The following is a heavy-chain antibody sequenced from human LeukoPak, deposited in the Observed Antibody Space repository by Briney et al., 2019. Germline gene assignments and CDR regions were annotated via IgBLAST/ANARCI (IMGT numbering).Heavy chain of an antibody. CDR2: TYQRSKWYN. Sequence: SQTLSLTCAISGDSVSSNSGSWNWIRQSPSRGLEWLGRTYQRSKWYNDYAVSVKSRITINPDISKNQFSLQLNSVTPEDTAVYYCARSPSPYSSGWYFDYWGQGTLVTVSS. J-gene: IGHJ4*02. CDR1: GDSVSSNSGS. CDR3: ARSPSPYSSGWYFDY. D-gene: IGHD6-19*01. V-gene: IGHV6-1*01.